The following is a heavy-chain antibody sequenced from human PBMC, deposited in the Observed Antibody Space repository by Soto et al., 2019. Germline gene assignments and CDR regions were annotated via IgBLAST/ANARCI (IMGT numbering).Heavy chain of an antibody. J-gene: IGHJ5*02. CDR2: IYYSGST. V-gene: IGHV4-59*01. D-gene: IGHD3-10*01. Sequence: QVQLQESGPGLVKPSETLSLTCTVSGGSISSYYWSWIRQPPGKGLEWIGYIYYSGSTNYNPSLKSRVTLSVDPSKNQFSLKLSSVTAADTAVYYCARYGSGSSVWFDPWGQGTLVTVSS. CDR3: ARYGSGSSVWFDP. CDR1: GGSISSYY.